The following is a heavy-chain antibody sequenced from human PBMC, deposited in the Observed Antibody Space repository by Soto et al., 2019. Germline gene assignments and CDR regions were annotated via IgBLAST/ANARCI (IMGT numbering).Heavy chain of an antibody. Sequence: QVQLVESGGGVVQPGRSLRLSCAASGFTFSSYAMHWVRQAPGKGLEWVAVISYDGSNKYYADSVKGRFTISRDNSKNTLYLQMYSLRAEDTAVYYCARDRGDYGSSFDYWGQGTLVTVSS. V-gene: IGHV3-30-3*01. D-gene: IGHD4-17*01. CDR2: ISYDGSNK. J-gene: IGHJ4*02. CDR1: GFTFSSYA. CDR3: ARDRGDYGSSFDY.